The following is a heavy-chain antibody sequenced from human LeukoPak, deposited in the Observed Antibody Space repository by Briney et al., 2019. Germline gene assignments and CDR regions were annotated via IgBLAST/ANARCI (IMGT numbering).Heavy chain of an antibody. CDR2: ISSSSSYI. CDR3: ARGESGSYQTDLYFDY. D-gene: IGHD1-26*01. J-gene: IGHJ4*02. V-gene: IGHV3-21*01. CDR1: GFTFSSYS. Sequence: GGSLRLSCAASGFTFSSYSMNWVRQAPGKGLEWVSSISSSSSYIYYADSVKGRFTISRDNSKNTLYLQMNSLRAEDTAVYYCARGESGSYQTDLYFDYWGQGTLVTVSS.